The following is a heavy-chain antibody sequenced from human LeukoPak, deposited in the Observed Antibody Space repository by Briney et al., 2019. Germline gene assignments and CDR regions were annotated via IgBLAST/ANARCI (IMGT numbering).Heavy chain of an antibody. V-gene: IGHV3-53*01. CDR3: ASAAYDSNGYTANHDY. CDR2: LYSDGTT. J-gene: IGHJ4*02. D-gene: IGHD3-22*01. CDR1: GFIVSSNY. Sequence: GGSLRLSCAASGFIVSSNYMSWVRQAPGKGLEWVSVLYSDGTTYYADSVKGRFTISRDNSKNSLYLQMNNVRAEDTAMYYCASAAYDSNGYTANHDYWGQGTLVTVSS.